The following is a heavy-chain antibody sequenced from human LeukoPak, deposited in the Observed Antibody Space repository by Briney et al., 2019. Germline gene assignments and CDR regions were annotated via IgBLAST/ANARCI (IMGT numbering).Heavy chain of an antibody. CDR2: IYPGDSDT. D-gene: IGHD4-17*01. J-gene: IGHJ4*02. Sequence: GESLKISCNASGYVFPNFWIGWVRQMPGKGLEWMGIIYPGDSDTRYSPSFQGQVTISADKSISTAYLQWSSLKASDTAMYYCARRTTVTGYYFDYWGQGTLVTVSS. V-gene: IGHV5-51*01. CDR1: GYVFPNFW. CDR3: ARRTTVTGYYFDY.